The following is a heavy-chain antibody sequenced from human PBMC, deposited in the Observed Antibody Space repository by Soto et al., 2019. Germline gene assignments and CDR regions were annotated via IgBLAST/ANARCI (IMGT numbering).Heavy chain of an antibody. V-gene: IGHV1-58*01. CDR1: GFTFTSSG. Sequence: GSAGKVSCKTPGFTFTSSGLQWGGPARGQGPERIGWIVVGSDNTNHAQKFQERGAITRDLSTNTIYMDLSGLRSEDTAVYYCAASPSFWQNYHYGAMAVWGQGTTVTVSS. CDR2: IVVGSDNT. J-gene: IGHJ6*02. CDR3: AASPSFWQNYHYGAMAV.